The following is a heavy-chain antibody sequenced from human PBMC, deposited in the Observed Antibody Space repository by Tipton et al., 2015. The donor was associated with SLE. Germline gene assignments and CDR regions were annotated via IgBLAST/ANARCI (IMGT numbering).Heavy chain of an antibody. V-gene: IGHV4-61*02. CDR3: ARDITMVRGVMKYFDY. D-gene: IGHD3-10*01. CDR2: IYTSGST. Sequence: TLSLTCTVSGGSISSSSYYWSWIRQPAGKGLEWIGRIYTSGSTNYNPSLKSRVTMSVDTSKKQFSLKLTSVTAADTAVYYCARDITMVRGVMKYFDYWGQGTLVTVSS. CDR1: GGSISSSSYY. J-gene: IGHJ4*02.